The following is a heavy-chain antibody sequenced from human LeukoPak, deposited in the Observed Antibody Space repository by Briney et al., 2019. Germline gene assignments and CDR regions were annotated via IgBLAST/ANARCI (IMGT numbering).Heavy chain of an antibody. CDR1: GGSISSYY. CDR3: AREVGATTPNWFDP. D-gene: IGHD1-26*01. Sequence: PSETLSLTCTVSGGSISSYYWSCIRQPPGKGLEWIGYIYYSGSTNYNPSLKSRVTISVDTSKNQFSLKLSSVTAADTAVYYCAREVGATTPNWFDPWGQGTLVTVSS. V-gene: IGHV4-59*01. J-gene: IGHJ5*02. CDR2: IYYSGST.